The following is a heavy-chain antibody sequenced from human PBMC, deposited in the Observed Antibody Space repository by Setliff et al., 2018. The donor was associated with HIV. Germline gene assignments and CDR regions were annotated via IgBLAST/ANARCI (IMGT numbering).Heavy chain of an antibody. V-gene: IGHV4-34*01. CDR3: AKKGRYYYGSGVTTDYFDD. CDR2: IDHSGGT. Sequence: SETLSLTCAVYGTSLNTYYWTWIRYTPGRGLQWIGQIDHSGGTNYNPSLKSRVTLSVDASKNQFSLKVKSVTAADTATYYCAKKGRYYYGSGVTTDYFDDWGQGTPVTVSS. J-gene: IGHJ4*02. CDR1: GTSLNTYY. D-gene: IGHD3-10*01.